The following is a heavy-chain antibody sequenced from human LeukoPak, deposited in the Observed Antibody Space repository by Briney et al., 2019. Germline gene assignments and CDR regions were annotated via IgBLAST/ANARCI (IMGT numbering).Heavy chain of an antibody. Sequence: GASVKVSCKASGYTFTGYYMHWVRQAPGQGLEWMGWINPNSGGTNYAQKFQGRVTMTRDTSISTAYMELSSLRSEDTAVYYCARTYYDFWSGYSWGQGTLVTVSS. CDR1: GYTFTGYY. D-gene: IGHD3-3*01. V-gene: IGHV1-2*02. CDR2: INPNSGGT. CDR3: ARTYYDFWSGYS. J-gene: IGHJ4*02.